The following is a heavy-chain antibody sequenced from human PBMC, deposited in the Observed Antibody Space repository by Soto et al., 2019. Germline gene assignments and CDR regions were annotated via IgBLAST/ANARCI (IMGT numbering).Heavy chain of an antibody. CDR1: GFIFSDYA. CDR2: ITSSGSST. D-gene: IGHD5-12*01. CDR3: AKGVEGYVVSSFDS. V-gene: IGHV3-23*01. J-gene: IGHJ4*02. Sequence: EVQLLESAGGGVQPGGSLRLSCAASGFIFSDYAMTWVRQTPGKGLEWVSAITSSGSSTYFADSLKGRITISRDNSKNTLSLQMDSLRVEDTAIYYCAKGVEGYVVSSFDSWGQGALVTVSS.